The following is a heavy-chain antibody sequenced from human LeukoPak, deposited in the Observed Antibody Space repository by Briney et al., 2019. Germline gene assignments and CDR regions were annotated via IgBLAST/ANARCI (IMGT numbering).Heavy chain of an antibody. CDR1: GGSISSSNW. V-gene: IGHV4-4*02. CDR2: IYHSGST. D-gene: IGHD5-12*01. Sequence: PSGTLSLTCAVSGGSISSSNWWSWVRQPPGKGLEWIGEIYHSGSTNYNPSLKSRVTISVDKSKNQFSLKLSSVTAADTAVYYCARDESGYGPPSGYWGQGTLVTVSS. CDR3: ARDESGYGPPSGY. J-gene: IGHJ4*02.